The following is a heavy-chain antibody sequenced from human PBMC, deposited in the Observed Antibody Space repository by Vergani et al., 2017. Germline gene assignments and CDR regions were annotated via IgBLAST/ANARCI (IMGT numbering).Heavy chain of an antibody. V-gene: IGHV5-51*01. J-gene: IGHJ4*02. CDR2: IHPADSDT. CDR1: GYSFTNYW. D-gene: IGHD3-22*01. CDR3: ARLYGRDSSGSKYFDY. Sequence: EVQLVQSGAEVKKPGESLKISCQISGYSFTNYWIGWVRQMPGKGLEWMGIIHPADSDTRYSPSFQGQVTISVDQSSSTAYLQRSSLRASDSAMYYCARLYGRDSSGSKYFDYWVQGTLVTVSS.